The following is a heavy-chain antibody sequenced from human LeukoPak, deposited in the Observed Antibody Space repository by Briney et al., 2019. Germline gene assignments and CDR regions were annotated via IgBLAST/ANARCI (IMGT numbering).Heavy chain of an antibody. V-gene: IGHV3-30*18. CDR3: AKDLIVDTYYFDY. Sequence: PGGSLRLSCAAFGFTFSSYGMHWVRQAPGKGLEWVAVISYDGSNKYYADSVKGRFTISRDNSKNTLYLQMNSLRAEDTAVYYCAKDLIVDTYYFDYWGQGTLVTVSS. CDR2: ISYDGSNK. CDR1: GFTFSSYG. J-gene: IGHJ4*02. D-gene: IGHD5-18*01.